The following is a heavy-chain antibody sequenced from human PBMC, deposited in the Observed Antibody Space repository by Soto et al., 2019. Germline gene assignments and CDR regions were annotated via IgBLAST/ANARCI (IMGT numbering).Heavy chain of an antibody. D-gene: IGHD6-13*01. J-gene: IGHJ4*02. CDR2: IDPNSGGT. CDR1: GYTFTGYY. Sequence: ASVKVSCKASGYTFTGYYMHWVRQAPGQGLEWMGWIDPNSGGTNYAQKFQGRVTMTRDTSISTAYMELSRLRSDDTAVYYCARDPIAAADNVVTARTWYFDYWGQGTLVTSPQ. V-gene: IGHV1-2*02. CDR3: ARDPIAAADNVVTARTWYFDY.